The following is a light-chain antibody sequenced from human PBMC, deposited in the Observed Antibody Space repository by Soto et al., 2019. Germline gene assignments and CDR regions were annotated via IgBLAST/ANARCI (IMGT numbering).Light chain of an antibody. CDR3: SSYTSSSIDYV. CDR1: RSDVGGYNY. J-gene: IGLJ1*01. CDR2: EVS. V-gene: IGLV2-14*01. Sequence: QSALTQPASVSGSPEQSITISCTGTRSDVGGYNYVSWYQQHPGKAPKLMIYEVSNRPSGVSNRFAGSKSGNTASLTISGLQAEDEADYYCSSYTSSSIDYVFGTGTKVTVL.